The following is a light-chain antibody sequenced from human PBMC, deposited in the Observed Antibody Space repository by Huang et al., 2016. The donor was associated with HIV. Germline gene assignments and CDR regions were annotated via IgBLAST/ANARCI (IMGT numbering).Light chain of an antibody. CDR1: QSVRNY. Sequence: EIVLTQSPATLSLSPGERATLSCRASQSVRNYLAWYQQKPGQAPRLLIYDASNRATGTPARFSGSGSGTDFTLTISSLEPEDFAVYYCQQRSDWHPWTFGQGTKVEIK. CDR2: DAS. V-gene: IGKV3-11*01. J-gene: IGKJ1*01. CDR3: QQRSDWHPWT.